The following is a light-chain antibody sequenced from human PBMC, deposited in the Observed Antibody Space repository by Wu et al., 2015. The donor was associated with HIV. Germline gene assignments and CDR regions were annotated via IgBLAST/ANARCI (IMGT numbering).Light chain of an antibody. V-gene: IGKV3-15*01. CDR3: QQYDDWPPAYT. J-gene: IGKJ2*01. CDR1: QSVTSN. CDR2: GAS. Sequence: EIVMTQSPATLSVSPGEGATLSCRASQSVTSNLAWYQQKPGQAPRLLIYGASTRASGIPARFSGSGSGTDFTLTISSMQSEDFAFYYCQQYDDWPPAYTFGQGTKLEIK.